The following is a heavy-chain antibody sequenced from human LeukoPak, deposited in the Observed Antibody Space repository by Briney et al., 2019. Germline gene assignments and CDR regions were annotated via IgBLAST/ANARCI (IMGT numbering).Heavy chain of an antibody. V-gene: IGHV3-23*01. CDR1: GFTFSSYA. D-gene: IGHD3-22*01. J-gene: IGHJ4*02. CDR2: ISGSGGRT. Sequence: GGSLRLSCAASGFTFSSYAMSWVRKAPGKGLEWVSGISGSGGRTNYADSVKGRFTISRDNSKNTLYLQMNSLRAEDTAVYYCAKAEGSAGYYYDSTGYYNLDYWGQGTLVTVSS. CDR3: AKAEGSAGYYYDSTGYYNLDY.